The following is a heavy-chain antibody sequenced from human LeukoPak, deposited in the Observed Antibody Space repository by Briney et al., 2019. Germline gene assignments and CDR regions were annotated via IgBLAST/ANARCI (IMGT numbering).Heavy chain of an antibody. V-gene: IGHV3-7*01. Sequence: GGSLRLSCAASGIIFSNYWMSWVRQAPGKGLEWVANIKQDGSEKYYVDSVKGRFTISRDNAQNSVYLQMNSVRAEDTAVYYCARIGYSSSCFDYWGQGTPVTVSS. CDR2: IKQDGSEK. J-gene: IGHJ4*02. CDR1: GIIFSNYW. CDR3: ARIGYSSSCFDY. D-gene: IGHD6-13*01.